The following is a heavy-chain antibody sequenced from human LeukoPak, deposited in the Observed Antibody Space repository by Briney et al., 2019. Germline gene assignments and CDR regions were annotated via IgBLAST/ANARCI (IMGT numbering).Heavy chain of an antibody. CDR2: INTDGSST. Sequence: GGSLRLSCAASGFTFSSYWKHWVRQAPGKGLVWVSRINTDGSSTSYADSVKGRFTISRDNAKNTLYLQMNSLRAEDTAVYYCARDVPLYYDFWSGAGYFDYWGQGTLVTVSS. CDR1: GFTFSSYW. J-gene: IGHJ4*02. V-gene: IGHV3-74*01. CDR3: ARDVPLYYDFWSGAGYFDY. D-gene: IGHD3-3*01.